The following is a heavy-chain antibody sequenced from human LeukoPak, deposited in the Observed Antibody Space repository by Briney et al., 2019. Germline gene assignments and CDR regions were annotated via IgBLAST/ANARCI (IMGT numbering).Heavy chain of an antibody. CDR2: IRQDGREI. CDR3: ASGGVVGPSTYWFYDL. Sequence: GGSLRLSCEASGFAFSRNWMTWVRQAPGKGLEWMANIRQDGREIYYVDSVKGRFTISRDNAKSSMYLQMNSLRAEDTAVYYCASGGVVGPSTYWFYDLWGRGTRVTVS. D-gene: IGHD1-26*01. J-gene: IGHJ2*01. CDR1: GFAFSRNW. V-gene: IGHV3-7*01.